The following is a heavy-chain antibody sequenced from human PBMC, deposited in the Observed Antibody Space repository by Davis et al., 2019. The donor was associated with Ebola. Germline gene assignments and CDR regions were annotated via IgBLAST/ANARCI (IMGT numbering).Heavy chain of an antibody. CDR2: INAGNGNT. D-gene: IGHD3-10*01. CDR3: ARDGLSGSYNY. Sequence: AASVKVSCKASGYTFTSYAMHWVRQAPGQRLEWMGWINAGNGNTKYSQKFQGRVTITRDTSASTAYMEVRSLRSDDTAVYYCARDGLSGSYNYWGQGTLVTVSS. V-gene: IGHV1-3*01. J-gene: IGHJ4*02. CDR1: GYTFTSYA.